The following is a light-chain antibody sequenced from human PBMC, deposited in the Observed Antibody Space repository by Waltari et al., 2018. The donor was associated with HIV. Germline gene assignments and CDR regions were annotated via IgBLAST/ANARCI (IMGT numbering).Light chain of an antibody. J-gene: IGLJ2*01. V-gene: IGLV2-14*03. CDR3: SSPTTMESVTFGGGTHAVA. CDR1: TRDIGHF. CDR2: AVN. Sequence: HSALTQPASVSGSPGQSITISCTASTRDIGHFVPRYQQHPGTAPQPILYAVNRRPSGTSDRFSGSKSGATASLTISGLQIDDEADYYCSSPTTMESVTFGGGTHAVAFGGGTHLTV.